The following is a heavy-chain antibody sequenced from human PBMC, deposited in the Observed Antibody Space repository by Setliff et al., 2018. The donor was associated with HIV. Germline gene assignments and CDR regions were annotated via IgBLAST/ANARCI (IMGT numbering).Heavy chain of an antibody. CDR3: AREGEGRGWSRLDY. Sequence: ASVKFPCKASGYSFTYSGMHWMRQAPGQRPEWMGCINGGTGKTEYSQKFQSRVSIARDTSASTDYLDLSKLRSEDTAVYYCAREGEGRGWSRLDYWGQGTPVTVSS. V-gene: IGHV1-3*01. CDR2: INGGTGKT. J-gene: IGHJ4*02. CDR1: GYSFTYSG. D-gene: IGHD6-19*01.